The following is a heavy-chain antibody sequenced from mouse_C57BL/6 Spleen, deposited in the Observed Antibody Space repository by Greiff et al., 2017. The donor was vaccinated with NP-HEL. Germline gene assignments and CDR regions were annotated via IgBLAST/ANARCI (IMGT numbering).Heavy chain of an antibody. CDR1: GFTFSSYA. CDR2: ISSGGDYI. D-gene: IGHD1-1*01. V-gene: IGHV5-9-1*02. Sequence: EVKLMESGEGLVKPGGSLKLSCAASGFTFSSYAMSWVRQTPEKRLEWVAYISSGGDYIYYADTVKGRFTISRDNARNTLYLQMSSLKSEDTAMYYCTRAGVITTVVHYFDYWGQGTTLTVSS. J-gene: IGHJ2*01. CDR3: TRAGVITTVVHYFDY.